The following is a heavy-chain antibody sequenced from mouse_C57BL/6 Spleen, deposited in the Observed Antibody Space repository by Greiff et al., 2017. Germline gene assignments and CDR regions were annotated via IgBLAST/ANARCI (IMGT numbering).Heavy chain of an antibody. Sequence: QVHVKQSGAELVRPGTSVTMSCKASGYTFTNYWIGWAKQRPGHGLEWIGDIYPGGGYTNYNEKFTGKATLTADKASSTAYMQFSSLTSEDSAIYYGARGGTTVVDYYAMDYWGQGTSVTVSS. J-gene: IGHJ4*01. CDR3: ARGGTTVVDYYAMDY. CDR2: IYPGGGYT. CDR1: GYTFTNYW. D-gene: IGHD1-1*01. V-gene: IGHV1-63*01.